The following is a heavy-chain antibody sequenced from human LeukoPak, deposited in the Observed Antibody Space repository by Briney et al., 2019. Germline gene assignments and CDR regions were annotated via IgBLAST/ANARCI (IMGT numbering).Heavy chain of an antibody. V-gene: IGHV1-69*04. Sequence: ASVKVSCKASGGTFSSYAISWVRQAPGQGLEWMGRIIPILGIANYAQKFQGRVTITADKSTSTAYMELSSLRSEDTAVYYRARDLSSLTQYPLDYWGQGTLVTVSS. CDR3: ARDLSSLTQYPLDY. J-gene: IGHJ4*02. CDR2: IIPILGIA. D-gene: IGHD4-4*01. CDR1: GGTFSSYA.